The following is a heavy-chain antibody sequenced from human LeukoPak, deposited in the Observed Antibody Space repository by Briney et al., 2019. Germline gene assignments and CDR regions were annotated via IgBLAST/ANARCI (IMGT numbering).Heavy chain of an antibody. J-gene: IGHJ4*02. CDR3: ASLYCGGDCYPTSTIDY. CDR2: IYYSGST. Sequence: PSETLSLTCTVSGGSISSSSYYWGWIRQPPGKGLEWIGSIYYSGSTYYNPSLKSRVTISVDTSKNQFSLKLSSVTAADTAVYYCASLYCGGDCYPTSTIDYWGQGTLVTVSS. CDR1: GGSISSSSYY. D-gene: IGHD2-21*01. V-gene: IGHV4-39*01.